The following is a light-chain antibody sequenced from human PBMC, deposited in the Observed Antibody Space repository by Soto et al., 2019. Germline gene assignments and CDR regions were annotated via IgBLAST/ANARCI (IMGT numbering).Light chain of an antibody. CDR1: QGVSSSY. J-gene: IGKJ1*01. CDR2: GTS. CDR3: QHYGTSSWT. V-gene: IGKV3-20*01. Sequence: EIVLTQSPGTLSLSPGERATLSCRASQGVSSSYLTWYQQKPGQAPRLLIYGTSSRATGIPDRFSGSGSGTDFTLTISRLEPVDIAVYYCQHYGTSSWTFGQGTKVEIK.